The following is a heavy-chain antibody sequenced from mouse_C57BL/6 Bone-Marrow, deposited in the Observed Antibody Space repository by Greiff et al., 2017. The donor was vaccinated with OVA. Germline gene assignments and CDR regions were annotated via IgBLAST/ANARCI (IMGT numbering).Heavy chain of an antibody. J-gene: IGHJ2*01. D-gene: IGHD1-1*01. V-gene: IGHV1-69*01. CDR3: ALLRRGFDY. CDR1: GYTFTSYW. Sequence: QLQQSGAELVMPGASVKLSCKASGYTFTSYWMHWVKQRPGQGLEWIGEIDPSDSYTNYNQKFKGKSTLTVDKSSSTAYMQLSSLTSEDSAVYYCALLRRGFDYWGQGTTLTVSS. CDR2: IDPSDSYT.